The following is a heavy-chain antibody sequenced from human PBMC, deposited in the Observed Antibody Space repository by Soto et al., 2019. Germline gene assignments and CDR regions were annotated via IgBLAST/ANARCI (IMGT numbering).Heavy chain of an antibody. V-gene: IGHV3-23*01. Sequence: PGGSLRLSCAASGFTFSSYAMSWVRQAPGKGLEWVSAISGSGGSTYYADSVKGRFTISRDNSKNTLYLQMNSLRAEDTAVYYCAKDGEGAMVMVFLFFDYWGQGTLVTVSS. CDR2: ISGSGGST. CDR3: AKDGEGAMVMVFLFFDY. J-gene: IGHJ4*02. D-gene: IGHD5-18*01. CDR1: GFTFSSYA.